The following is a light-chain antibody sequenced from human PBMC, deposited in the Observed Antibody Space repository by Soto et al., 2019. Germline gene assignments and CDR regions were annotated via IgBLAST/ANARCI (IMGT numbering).Light chain of an antibody. J-gene: IGKJ4*01. Sequence: DIQMTQSPSSVSASVGDRVTITCRASQGSSSWLAWYQQKPGKAPKLLIYAASSLQGGGPSRFSGSGSGTDFTLTISSLHPEDFATYYCQQANSFPLTFGGGTKVEIK. CDR1: QGSSSW. V-gene: IGKV1-12*01. CDR2: AAS. CDR3: QQANSFPLT.